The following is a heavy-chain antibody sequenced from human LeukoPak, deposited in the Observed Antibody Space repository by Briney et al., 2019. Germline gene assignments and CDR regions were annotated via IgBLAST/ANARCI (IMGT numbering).Heavy chain of an antibody. J-gene: IGHJ4*02. D-gene: IGHD3-16*01. V-gene: IGHV1-2*06. CDR2: INPDSGGT. CDR3: ARVSRARYDVIAY. CDR1: GYIFTNYY. Sequence: ASVKVSCKASGYIFTNYYMHWVRQAPGRGLEWMGRINPDSGGTSYAQKFQGRVSMTRDTSNRTVYMDLSMLTFEDTAIYYCARVSRARYDVIAYWGQGTLLSVSS.